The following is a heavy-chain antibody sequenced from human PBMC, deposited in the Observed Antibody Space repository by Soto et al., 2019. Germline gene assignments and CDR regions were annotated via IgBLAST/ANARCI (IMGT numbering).Heavy chain of an antibody. D-gene: IGHD6-13*01. CDR1: EFTFSSYA. V-gene: IGHV3-23*01. J-gene: IGHJ2*01. CDR3: AKETLAAAGNFDL. Sequence: EVQLLESGGGLVQPGGSLSLSCAASEFTFSSYAMSWVRQAAGKGLEWVSGISGNGGSTHYADSVKGRFTISRDNSNNTLFLQTNSLRAEITAIYFWAKETLAAAGNFDLWGRGTLVYVPA. CDR2: ISGNGGST.